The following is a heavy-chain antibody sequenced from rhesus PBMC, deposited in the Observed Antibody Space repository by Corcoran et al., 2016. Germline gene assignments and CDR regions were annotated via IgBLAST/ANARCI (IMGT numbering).Heavy chain of an antibody. D-gene: IGHD4-35*01. CDR3: ARILYGNYEGGDY. Sequence: QVTLRESGPALVTPTQTLTLTCTLSGSSLSTSGMGMGWIRQPSRHTLEGLAHIYWNEDKYYSTSLKSRLTISKDTSKNQVVLTMTNIDPVDTATYYCARILYGNYEGGDYWGQGVLVTVSS. CDR1: GSSLSTSGMG. CDR2: IYWNEDK. V-gene: IGHV2-1*01. J-gene: IGHJ4*01.